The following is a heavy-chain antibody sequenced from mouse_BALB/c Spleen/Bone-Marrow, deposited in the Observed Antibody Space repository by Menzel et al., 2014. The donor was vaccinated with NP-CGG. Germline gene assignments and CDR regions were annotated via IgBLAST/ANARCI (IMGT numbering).Heavy chain of an antibody. J-gene: IGHJ3*01. CDR2: SRNKANDYTT. V-gene: IGHV7-1*02. Sequence: EVKVVESGGGLVQPGGSLRLSCATSGFTFSDFYMEWVRQPPGKRLEWIAASRNKANDYTTEYSAPVKGRFIVSRDTSQSILYLQMNALRAEDTAIYYCARDSYGSAWFAYWGQGTLVTASA. CDR3: ARDSYGSAWFAY. CDR1: GFTFSDFY. D-gene: IGHD2-2*01.